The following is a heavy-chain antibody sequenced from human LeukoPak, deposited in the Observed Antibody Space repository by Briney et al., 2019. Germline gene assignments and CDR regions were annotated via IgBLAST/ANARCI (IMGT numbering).Heavy chain of an antibody. D-gene: IGHD1-20*01. CDR3: ARLRLVTANRWFDP. J-gene: IGHJ5*02. CDR2: IRQDGSEK. CDR1: GFTFSGDW. V-gene: IGHV3-7*01. Sequence: GGSLRLSCAASGFTFSGDWMSWVRQAPGEGLEWVANIRQDGSEKYYVDSVKGRFTISRDNAKNSLYLQMSSLRAEDTAVYYCARLRLVTANRWFDPWGQGTLVIVSS.